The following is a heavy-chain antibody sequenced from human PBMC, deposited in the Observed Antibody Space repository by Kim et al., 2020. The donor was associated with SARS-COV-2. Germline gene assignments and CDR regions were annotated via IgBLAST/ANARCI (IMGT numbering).Heavy chain of an antibody. D-gene: IGHD1-26*01. V-gene: IGHV4-39*01. CDR2: IYYSGST. CDR3: ARPHVELPYHFDY. J-gene: IGHJ4*02. Sequence: SETLSLTCTVSGGSISSSSYYWGWIRQPPGKGLEWIGSIYYSGSTYYNPSLKSRVTISVDTSKNQFSLKLSSVTAADTAVYYCARPHVELPYHFDYWGQGTLVTVSS. CDR1: GGSISSSSYY.